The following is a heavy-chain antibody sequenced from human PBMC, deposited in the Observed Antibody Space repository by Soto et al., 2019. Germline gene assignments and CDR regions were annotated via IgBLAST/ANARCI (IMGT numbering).Heavy chain of an antibody. J-gene: IGHJ4*02. D-gene: IGHD3-16*02. CDR3: ARADRPRISVLGFLDY. CDR2: IYYSGNT. CDR1: GGSISSSSYY. V-gene: IGHV4-39*01. Sequence: QLQLQESGPGLVKPSETLSLTCTVSGGSISSSSYYWGWIRQPPGKGLEWIGSIYYSGNTYYNPSLKSRVTISVDTSKNQFSLKLSSVTAADTAVYYCARADRPRISVLGFLDYWGQGILVTVSS.